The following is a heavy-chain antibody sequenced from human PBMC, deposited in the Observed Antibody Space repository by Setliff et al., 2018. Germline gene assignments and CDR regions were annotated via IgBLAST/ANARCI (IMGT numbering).Heavy chain of an antibody. V-gene: IGHV4-59*02. CDR2: INYSGST. CDR3: ATRKSSRRLYYMDV. J-gene: IGHJ6*03. D-gene: IGHD2-2*01. CDR1: GGAVSGDY. Sequence: ETLSLTCSVSGGAVSGDYWTWIRQPPGKGLEYIGYINYSGSTNYNPSLKSRVTISGDTSKNQVSLRLSSVTAADTAVYYCATRKSSRRLYYMDVWGKGTTVTVSS.